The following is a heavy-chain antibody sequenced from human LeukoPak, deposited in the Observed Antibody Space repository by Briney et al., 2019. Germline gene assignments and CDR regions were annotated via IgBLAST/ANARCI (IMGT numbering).Heavy chain of an antibody. Sequence: GESLTISCKGSGYSSTSYWIGWVRQLPGKGLEWMGIIYPGDSDTRYSPSLQGQVTISADKSISTAYLQWSSLKASDTAMYYCARHDYGDYTIDYWGQGTRVTVSS. CDR1: GYSSTSYW. CDR2: IYPGDSDT. CDR3: ARHDYGDYTIDY. J-gene: IGHJ4*02. D-gene: IGHD4-17*01. V-gene: IGHV5-51*01.